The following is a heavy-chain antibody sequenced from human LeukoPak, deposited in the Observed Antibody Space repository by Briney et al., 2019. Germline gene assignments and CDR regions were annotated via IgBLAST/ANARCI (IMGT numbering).Heavy chain of an antibody. D-gene: IGHD2-2*01. V-gene: IGHV4-59*12. CDR1: GGSISNYY. Sequence: SETLSLTCTVSGGSISNYYWSWIRQFPGKGLEWIGYIYASGSTNYNPSLKSRVTISVDTSKNQFSLKLSSVTAADTAVYYCARDNPSVSCWFDPWGQGTLVTVSS. CDR2: IYASGST. CDR3: ARDNPSVSCWFDP. J-gene: IGHJ5*02.